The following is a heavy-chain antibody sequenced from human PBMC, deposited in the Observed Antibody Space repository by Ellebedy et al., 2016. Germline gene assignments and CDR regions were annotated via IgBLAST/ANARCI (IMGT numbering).Heavy chain of an antibody. CDR3: AREYSSPVAADV. CDR2: INEDGTKK. J-gene: IGHJ6*04. CDR1: GFTFRHYW. Sequence: GGSLRLXCATSGFTFRHYWMSWVRQAPGKGLEWVANINEDGTKKYYVDSVKGRFTISRDGTTLYLQMNSLRVEDTAVYYCAREYSSPVAADVWGKGTTVNVSS. V-gene: IGHV3-7*01. D-gene: IGHD6-13*01.